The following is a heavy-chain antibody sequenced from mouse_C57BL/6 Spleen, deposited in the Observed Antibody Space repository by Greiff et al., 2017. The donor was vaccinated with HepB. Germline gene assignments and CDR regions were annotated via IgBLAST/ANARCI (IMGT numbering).Heavy chain of an antibody. CDR3: ARSGGEYGSSYYAMDY. CDR1: GYTFTSYG. CDR2: IYPRSGNT. Sequence: VQLQESGAELARPGASVKLSCKASGYTFTSYGISWVKQRTGQGLEWIGEIYPRSGNTYYNEKFKGKATLTADKSSSTAYMELRSLTSEDSAVYFCARSGGEYGSSYYAMDYWGQGTSVTVSS. D-gene: IGHD1-1*01. J-gene: IGHJ4*01. V-gene: IGHV1-81*01.